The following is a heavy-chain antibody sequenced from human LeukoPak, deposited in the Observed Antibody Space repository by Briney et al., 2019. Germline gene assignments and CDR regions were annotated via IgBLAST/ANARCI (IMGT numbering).Heavy chain of an antibody. J-gene: IGHJ4*02. D-gene: IGHD2-2*02. CDR2: IIPILGIA. CDR3: ASGQGYCSSTSCYIRGGFDY. V-gene: IGHV1-69*04. CDR1: GGTFSSYA. Sequence: SVKVSCKASGGTFSSYAISWVRQAPGQGLEWMGGIIPILGIANYAQKFQGRVTITADKSTSTAYMELSSLRSEDTAVYYCASGQGYCSSTSCYIRGGFDYWGQGTLVTVSS.